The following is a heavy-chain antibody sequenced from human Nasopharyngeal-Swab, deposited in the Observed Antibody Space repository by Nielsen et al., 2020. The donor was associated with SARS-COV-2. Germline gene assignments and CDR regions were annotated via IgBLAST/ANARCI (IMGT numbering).Heavy chain of an antibody. D-gene: IGHD3-10*01. V-gene: IGHV3-53*04. Sequence: GESLKISCAASGFTVSSNYMSWVRQAPGKGLEWASVIYSGGSTYYADSVKGRFTISRHNSKNTLYLQMNSLRAEDTAVYYCARDLVRGVMSYWGQGTLVTVSS. CDR2: IYSGGST. CDR3: ARDLVRGVMSY. J-gene: IGHJ4*02. CDR1: GFTVSSNY.